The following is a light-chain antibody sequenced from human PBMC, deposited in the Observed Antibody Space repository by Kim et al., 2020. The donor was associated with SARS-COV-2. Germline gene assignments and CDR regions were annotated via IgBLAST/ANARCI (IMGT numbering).Light chain of an antibody. CDR3: SAWDDSLKAWV. J-gene: IGLJ3*02. CDR2: RNN. Sequence: QAGLTQPPSVSQGLRQTATLTCTGNSNNIGDQGVAWLQQHQGHPPKLLSYRNNKRPSGISERLSASRSGNTAFLTITGLQPEDEADYYCSAWDDSLKAWVFGGGTQLTVL. V-gene: IGLV10-54*01. CDR1: SNNIGDQG.